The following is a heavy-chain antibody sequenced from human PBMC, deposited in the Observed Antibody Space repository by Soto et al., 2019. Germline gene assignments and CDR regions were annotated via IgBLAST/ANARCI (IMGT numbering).Heavy chain of an antibody. Sequence: EVQLVESGGGLVKPGGSLRLSCAASGFTFTRYSMNWVRQAPGKGLEWVSSISSTTNYIYYGDSMKGRFTISRDNAKKSLYQEMNSLRAEDTAVYYCARESEDLTSNFDYWGQGTLVTVSS. CDR3: ARESEDLTSNFDY. CDR2: ISSTTNYI. CDR1: GFTFTRYS. D-gene: IGHD7-27*01. V-gene: IGHV3-21*01. J-gene: IGHJ4*02.